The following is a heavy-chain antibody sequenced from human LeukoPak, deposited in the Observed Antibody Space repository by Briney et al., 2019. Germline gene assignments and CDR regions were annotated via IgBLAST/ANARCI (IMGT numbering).Heavy chain of an antibody. J-gene: IGHJ6*02. Sequence: WASVTVSCKASGGTFSSYAISWVRQAPGQGLEWMGGIIPIFGTSNYAQKFQGRVTITADESTSTAYMELSGLRSEDTAVYYCARANYSSSSVGGYYYGMDVWGQGTTVTVSS. CDR1: GGTFSSYA. D-gene: IGHD6-6*01. V-gene: IGHV1-69*13. CDR3: ARANYSSSSVGGYYYGMDV. CDR2: IIPIFGTS.